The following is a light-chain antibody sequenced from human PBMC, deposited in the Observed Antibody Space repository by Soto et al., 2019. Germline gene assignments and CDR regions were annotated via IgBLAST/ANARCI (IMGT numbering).Light chain of an antibody. CDR2: DVS. V-gene: IGLV2-11*01. CDR3: CSHAGSYIYV. Sequence: SVLTQPRSVSGSPGQSVTISCTGTSSDVGGYNYVSWYQQHPGKAPKLMIYDVSKRPSGVPDRFSGFKSGNTASLTISGLQAEDEADYSCCSHAGSYIYVFGTGTKLTVL. J-gene: IGLJ1*01. CDR1: SSDVGGYNY.